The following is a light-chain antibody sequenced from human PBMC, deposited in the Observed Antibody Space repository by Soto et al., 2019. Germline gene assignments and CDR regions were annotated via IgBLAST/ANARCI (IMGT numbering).Light chain of an antibody. CDR1: YSDIGAYNY. CDR2: EVS. J-gene: IGLJ1*01. CDR3: SSFKGTNSLV. Sequence: QSALTQPLSASGSPGQSVTIPCTGTYSDIGAYNYVSWYQQRPGEAPKLILYEVSKRPSGVPDRIFASKSGSTASLTVSGLQADDEANYYCSSFKGTNSLVFGTGTKGTVL. V-gene: IGLV2-8*01.